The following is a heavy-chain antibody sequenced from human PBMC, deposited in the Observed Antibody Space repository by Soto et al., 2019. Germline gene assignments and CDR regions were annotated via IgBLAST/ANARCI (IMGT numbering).Heavy chain of an antibody. Sequence: PGGSLRLSCAASGFTFSSYGMHWVRQAPGKGLEWVAVISYDGSNKYYADSVKGRFTISRDNSKNTLYLQMNSLRAEDTAVYYCAKDTVALNWNPPYFDYWGQGTLVTVSS. D-gene: IGHD1-1*01. V-gene: IGHV3-30*18. CDR1: GFTFSSYG. CDR3: AKDTVALNWNPPYFDY. J-gene: IGHJ4*02. CDR2: ISYDGSNK.